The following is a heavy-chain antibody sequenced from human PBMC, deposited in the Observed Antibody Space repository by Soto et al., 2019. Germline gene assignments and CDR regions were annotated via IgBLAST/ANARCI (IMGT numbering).Heavy chain of an antibody. Sequence: QVQLQESGPGLVKPSQTLSLTCTVSGGSISSGGYYWSWIRQHPGKGLEWIGYIYYSGSTYYNPSLKSRVTISLDTSKNQFSLRLSSVTAADTAVYYCAREGRVFAFGELGLDYWGQGTLVTVSS. D-gene: IGHD3-10*01. CDR3: AREGRVFAFGELGLDY. CDR2: IYYSGST. J-gene: IGHJ4*02. V-gene: IGHV4-31*03. CDR1: GGSISSGGYY.